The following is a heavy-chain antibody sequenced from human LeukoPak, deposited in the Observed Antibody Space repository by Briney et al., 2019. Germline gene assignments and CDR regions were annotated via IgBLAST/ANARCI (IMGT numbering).Heavy chain of an antibody. Sequence: SETLSLTCTVSGGSISNTNYYWGWIRQPPGKGLEWIGSLYYSGSTYYNPSLKSRVTISVDTSKNQFSLKLSSVTAADTAVYYCAAQEEMATITYFDYWGQGTLVTVSS. V-gene: IGHV4-39*07. D-gene: IGHD5-24*01. CDR2: LYYSGST. J-gene: IGHJ4*02. CDR1: GGSISNTNYY. CDR3: AAQEEMATITYFDY.